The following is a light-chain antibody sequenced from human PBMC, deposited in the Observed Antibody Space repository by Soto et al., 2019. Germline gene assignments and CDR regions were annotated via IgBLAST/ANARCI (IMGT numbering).Light chain of an antibody. J-gene: IGLJ3*02. CDR2: RDS. V-gene: IGLV1-47*01. Sequence: QSALTQPRSVSGSPGQSLTISCAGTSSDVGGYKYLSWYQQLPGTAPKLLIYRDSQRPSGVPDRFSGSKSGTSASLAISGLRSEDEADYYCAAWDDSLRGWVFGGGTKLTVL. CDR3: AAWDDSLRGWV. CDR1: SSDVGGYKY.